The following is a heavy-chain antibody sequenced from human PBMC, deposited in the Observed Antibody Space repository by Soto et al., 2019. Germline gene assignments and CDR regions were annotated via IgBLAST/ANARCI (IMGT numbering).Heavy chain of an antibody. J-gene: IGHJ4*02. V-gene: IGHV3-48*03. Sequence: VQLVESGGGVVQPGRTLRLSCAASGFTFSNYEMNWVRQAPGKGLEWVSYISSSGSTIYYADSVKGRFTRSRDNVKNSLYLQMNSLRAEDTAVYYCARAPDYGGYAYWSQGTLITVSS. CDR2: ISSSGSTI. CDR3: ARAPDYGGYAY. CDR1: GFTFSNYE. D-gene: IGHD4-17*01.